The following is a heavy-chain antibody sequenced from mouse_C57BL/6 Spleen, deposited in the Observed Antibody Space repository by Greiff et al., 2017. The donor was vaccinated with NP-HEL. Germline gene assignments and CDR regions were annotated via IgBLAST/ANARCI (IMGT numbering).Heavy chain of an antibody. CDR2: INPYNGGT. CDR1: GYTFTDYN. J-gene: IGHJ1*03. V-gene: IGHV1-18*01. Sequence: VQLQESGPELVKPGASVKISCKASGYTFTDYNMDWVKQSHGKSLEWIGDINPYNGGTNYNQKFKGKATLTVDKSSSTAYMELRSLTSEDTAVYYCARGRDYTVVASAPGWYFDVWGTGTTLTVSS. CDR3: ARGRDYTVVASAPGWYFDV. D-gene: IGHD1-1*01.